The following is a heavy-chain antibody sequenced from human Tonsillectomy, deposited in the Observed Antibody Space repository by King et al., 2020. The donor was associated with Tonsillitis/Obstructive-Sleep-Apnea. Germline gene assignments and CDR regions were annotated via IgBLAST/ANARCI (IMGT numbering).Heavy chain of an antibody. CDR3: AKDITALTTGGVGIGLDY. Sequence: VQLVESGGGVVQPGGSLRLSCAASGFTFDDYAMHWVRQAPGKGLEWVSLISGDGDRTYYADSVKGRFTISRDNSKNSLYLQMNSLRTEDTDLYYCAKDITALTTGGVGIGLDYWGQGTLVTVSS. CDR2: ISGDGDRT. V-gene: IGHV3-43*02. J-gene: IGHJ4*02. CDR1: GFTFDDYA. D-gene: IGHD3-3*01.